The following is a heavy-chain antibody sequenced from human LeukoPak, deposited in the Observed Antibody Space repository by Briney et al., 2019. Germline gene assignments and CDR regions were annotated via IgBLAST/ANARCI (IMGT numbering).Heavy chain of an antibody. Sequence: GGPLRLSCVASGFSSSDHYIDWVRQAPGKGLEWVGRSRDKAKSYTTDYAASVRGRFTISRDDSKNSLYLQMYSLKTEDTAVYFCTRPSYYDSRGYSTNGFDIWGQGTMVTVSS. J-gene: IGHJ3*02. CDR3: TRPSYYDSRGYSTNGFDI. D-gene: IGHD3-22*01. CDR1: GFSSSDHY. CDR2: SRDKAKSYTT. V-gene: IGHV3-72*01.